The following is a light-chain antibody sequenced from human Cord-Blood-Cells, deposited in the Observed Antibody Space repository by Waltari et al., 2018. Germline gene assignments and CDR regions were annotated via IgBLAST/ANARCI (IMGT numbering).Light chain of an antibody. V-gene: IGLV2-23*01. CDR2: EGR. J-gene: IGLJ3*02. CDR1: SSDVAKYNI. Sequence: SAVTQPPSVSATPAQPITISCTRTSSDVAKYNIRSWYQQHPGKAPKLMIYEGRKRPSGVSNRFSGSKSGNTASLTISGLQAEDEADYYCCSYAGSSTWVFGGGTKLTVL. CDR3: CSYAGSSTWV.